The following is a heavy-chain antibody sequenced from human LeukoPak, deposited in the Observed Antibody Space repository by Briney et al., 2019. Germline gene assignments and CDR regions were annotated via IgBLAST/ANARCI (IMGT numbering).Heavy chain of an antibody. CDR2: ISYDGSNK. D-gene: IGHD6-19*01. CDR3: ARFSIAVAFGINGMDA. Sequence: GGSLRLSCAASGFTFSSYAMHWVRQAPGKGLEWVAVISYDGSNKYYADSVKGRFTISRDNSKNTLYLQMNSLRAEDTAVYYCARFSIAVAFGINGMDAWGQGTTVTVSS. CDR1: GFTFSSYA. J-gene: IGHJ6*02. V-gene: IGHV3-30-3*01.